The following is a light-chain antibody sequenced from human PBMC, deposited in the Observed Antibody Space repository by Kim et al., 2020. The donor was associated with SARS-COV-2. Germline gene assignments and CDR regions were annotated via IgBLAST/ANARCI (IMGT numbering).Light chain of an antibody. V-gene: IGKV3-20*01. Sequence: EIVLTQSPGTLSLSPGERATLSCRASQSVSSSYLAWYQQKPGQAPRLLIYGASSRATGIPDRFSGSGSGTDFTLTISRLEPEDFAVYYYQQYGSDGTFGQGTKVEIK. CDR3: QQYGSDGT. CDR2: GAS. J-gene: IGKJ1*01. CDR1: QSVSSSY.